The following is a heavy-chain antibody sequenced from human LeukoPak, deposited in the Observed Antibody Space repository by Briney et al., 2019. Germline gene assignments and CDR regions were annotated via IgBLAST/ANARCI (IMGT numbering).Heavy chain of an antibody. D-gene: IGHD6-13*01. V-gene: IGHV1-2*02. J-gene: IGHJ4*02. CDR2: INPNSGGT. Sequence: GASVKVSCKASGYTFTGYYMHWVRQAPGQGLEWMGWINPNSGGTNYAQKFQGRVTITRNTSISTAYMELSSLRSEDTAVYYCARGYSSSWTGGGYWGQGTLVTVSS. CDR1: GYTFTGYY. CDR3: ARGYSSSWTGGGY.